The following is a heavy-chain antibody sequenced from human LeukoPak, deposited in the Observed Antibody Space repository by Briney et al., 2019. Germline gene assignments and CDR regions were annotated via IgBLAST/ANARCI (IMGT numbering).Heavy chain of an antibody. Sequence: ASVKVSCKASGYTFTSYDINWVRQATGQGLEWMGWMNPNSGNTGCAQKFQGRVTMTRNTSISTAYMELSSLRSEDTAVYYCARGGTYSVYVLDRPDAFDIWGQGTMVTVSS. V-gene: IGHV1-8*01. D-gene: IGHD5/OR15-5a*01. CDR1: GYTFTSYD. J-gene: IGHJ3*02. CDR2: MNPNSGNT. CDR3: ARGGTYSVYVLDRPDAFDI.